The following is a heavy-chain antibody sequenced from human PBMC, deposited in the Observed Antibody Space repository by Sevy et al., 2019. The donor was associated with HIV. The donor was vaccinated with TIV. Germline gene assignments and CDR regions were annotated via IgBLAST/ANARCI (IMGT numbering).Heavy chain of an antibody. J-gene: IGHJ4*02. D-gene: IGHD3-10*01. V-gene: IGHV3-53*01. CDR2: IYNTGST. CDR1: GFTVSSNY. CDR3: ARDEGGSGSYYNFY. Sequence: GGSLRLSCAASGFTVSSNYMSWVRQAPGKGLEWVSVIYNTGSTYYADSVKGRFTISSVNSKNTLYLQMNSLRAEDSAVYYCARDEGGSGSYYNFYWGQGTLVTVSS.